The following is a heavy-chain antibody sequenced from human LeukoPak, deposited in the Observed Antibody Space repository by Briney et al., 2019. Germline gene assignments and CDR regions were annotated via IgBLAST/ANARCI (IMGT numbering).Heavy chain of an antibody. CDR2: ISGSGGSK. CDR1: GFTFSNYA. V-gene: IGHV3-23*01. D-gene: IGHD3-3*02. CDR3: AKDNTRYEHLSWGFDY. Sequence: GGSLRLCCAACGFTFSNYAMNWLRQAPGEGLEWVSTISGSGGSKYYADSVKGRSTISRDNSENTLYLQMNSLRAEDTAVYYCAKDNTRYEHLSWGFDYWGQGTLVTVSS. J-gene: IGHJ4*02.